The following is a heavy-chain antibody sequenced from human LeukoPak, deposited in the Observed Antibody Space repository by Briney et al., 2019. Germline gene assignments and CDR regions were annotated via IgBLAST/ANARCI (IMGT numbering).Heavy chain of an antibody. V-gene: IGHV3-20*04. CDR2: INWNGVST. D-gene: IGHD6-25*01. CDR1: GFTFYEYG. Sequence: PGGSLRLSCAASGFTFYEYGMSWVRQAPGKGLEWVSGINWNGVSTDYADSVKGRFTISRDNAKNSLYLQMNSLRAEDTALYYCARDPEGPGHNNSSGGDYWGQGTLVTVSS. J-gene: IGHJ4*02. CDR3: ARDPEGPGHNNSSGGDY.